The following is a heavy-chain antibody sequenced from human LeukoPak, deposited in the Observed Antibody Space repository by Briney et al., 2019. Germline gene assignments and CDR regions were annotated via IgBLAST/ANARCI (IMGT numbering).Heavy chain of an antibody. CDR3: ARDRDYYDSSGYSYYFGY. V-gene: IGHV4-59*01. D-gene: IGHD3-22*01. CDR1: GGSISSYY. J-gene: IGHJ4*02. Sequence: SETLSLTCTVSGGSISSYYWSWIRQPPGKGLEWIGYIYYSGSTNYNPSLKSRVTISVDTSKNQFSLKLSSVTAADTAVYYCARDRDYYDSSGYSYYFGYWGQGTLVTVSS. CDR2: IYYSGST.